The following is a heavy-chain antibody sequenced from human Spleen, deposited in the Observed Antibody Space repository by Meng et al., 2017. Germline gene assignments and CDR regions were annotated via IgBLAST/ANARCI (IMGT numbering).Heavy chain of an antibody. CDR3: ARYVDYVGFDY. J-gene: IGHJ4*02. CDR2: ISRSGTTI. V-gene: IGHV3-48*03. Sequence: GESLKISCAASGFTFSSYEMNWVRQAPGKGLEWVSYISRSGTTIYYADSVKGRFTISRDNAKNSLYLQMNSLRAEDTAFFYCARYVDYVGFDYWGQGALVTVSS. CDR1: GFTFSSYE. D-gene: IGHD4-17*01.